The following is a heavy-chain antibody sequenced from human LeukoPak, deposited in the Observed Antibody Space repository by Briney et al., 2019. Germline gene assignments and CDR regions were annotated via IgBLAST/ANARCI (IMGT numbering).Heavy chain of an antibody. CDR1: GFSFSTSW. Sequence: PGGSLRLSCVASGFSFSTSWMTWVRQAPGKGLEWVANIKYDDSEKHYVDSAKGRFTIPRDNAKNSLYLQMNSLRAEDTAVYYCARWLRGIADEDGVDVWGQGTTVTVSS. V-gene: IGHV3-7*03. D-gene: IGHD6-13*01. CDR3: ARWLRGIADEDGVDV. J-gene: IGHJ6*02. CDR2: IKYDDSEK.